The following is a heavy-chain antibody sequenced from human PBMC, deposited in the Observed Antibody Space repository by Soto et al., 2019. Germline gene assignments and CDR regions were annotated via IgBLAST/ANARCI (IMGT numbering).Heavy chain of an antibody. CDR3: ARQSVGGVHAYYGMEV. J-gene: IGHJ6*02. CDR1: GYTFTSYG. V-gene: IGHV1-18*01. D-gene: IGHD2-8*02. CDR2: ISGNNGDT. Sequence: QVQLVQSGGEMKKPGASVKVSCKASGYTFTSYGISWVRQAPGQGLQWMGWISGNNGDTKYAQKFQGRVSMTTDTSTSTAYMELRSLRSDDTAVYFCARQSVGGVHAYYGMEVWGQGTTVTVSS.